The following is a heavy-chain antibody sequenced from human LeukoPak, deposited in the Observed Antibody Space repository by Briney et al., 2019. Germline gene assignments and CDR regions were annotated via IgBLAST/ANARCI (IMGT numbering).Heavy chain of an antibody. Sequence: PSETLSLTCTVSGGSISSYYWSWIRQPPGKGLEWIGYIYYSGSTNYNPSLKSRVTISVDTSKNQFSLKLSSVTAADTAVYYCARNILGSYSSSHGLFDYWGQGTLVTVSS. J-gene: IGHJ4*02. V-gene: IGHV4-59*01. D-gene: IGHD6-13*01. CDR2: IYYSGST. CDR3: ARNILGSYSSSHGLFDY. CDR1: GGSISSYY.